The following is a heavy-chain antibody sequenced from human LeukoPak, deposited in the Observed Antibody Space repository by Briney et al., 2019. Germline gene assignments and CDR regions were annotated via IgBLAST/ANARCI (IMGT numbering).Heavy chain of an antibody. D-gene: IGHD2-21*01. CDR2: LSGSGTAT. CDR1: QFTFSRFA. V-gene: IGHV3-23*01. J-gene: IGHJ6*03. CDR3: AKHLGSHSFLFYYMDV. Sequence: GGSLRLSCEASQFTFSRFAMSWIRQAPGTGLEWVSTLSGSGTATYYADSVKGRFTTSRDNSKDTLYLQMDKLRADDTAVYYCAKHLGSHSFLFYYMDVWGTGTSLIVSS.